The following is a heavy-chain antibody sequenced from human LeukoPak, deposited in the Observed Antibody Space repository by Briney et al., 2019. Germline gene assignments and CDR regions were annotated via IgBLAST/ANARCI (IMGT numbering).Heavy chain of an antibody. CDR3: ARGRFHYDSSGYSSFYY. CDR2: ITSGGGTT. CDR1: GFTFSTYW. J-gene: IGHJ4*02. Sequence: GGSLRLSCAASGFTFSTYWMHWVRQAPGKGLVWVSRITSGGGTTIYADSVKGRFTISRDNAKNSLYLQMNSLRAEDTAVYYCARGRFHYDSSGYSSFYYWGQGTLVTVSS. D-gene: IGHD3-22*01. V-gene: IGHV3-74*01.